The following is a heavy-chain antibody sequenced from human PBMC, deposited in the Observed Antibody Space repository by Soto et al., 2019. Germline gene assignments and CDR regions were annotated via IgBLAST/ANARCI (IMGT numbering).Heavy chain of an antibody. D-gene: IGHD3-10*01. J-gene: IGHJ6*02. V-gene: IGHV4-39*01. CDR2: IYYSGST. CDR1: GGSISSSSYY. Sequence: SETLSLTCTVSGGSISSSSYYWGWIRQPPGKGLEWIGSIYYSGSTYYNPSLKSRVTISVDTSKNQFSLKLSSVTAADTAVYYCARQGGITMVRGVKYYYCYGMDVWGQGTTVTVSS. CDR3: ARQGGITMVRGVKYYYCYGMDV.